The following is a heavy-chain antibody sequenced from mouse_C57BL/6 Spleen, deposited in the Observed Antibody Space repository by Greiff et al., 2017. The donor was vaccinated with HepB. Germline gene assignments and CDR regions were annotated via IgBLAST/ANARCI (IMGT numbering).Heavy chain of an antibody. V-gene: IGHV14-4*01. CDR2: IDPENGDT. CDR1: GFNIKDDY. D-gene: IGHD1-1*01. Sequence: EVKLQQSGAELVRPGASVKLSCTASGFNIKDDYMHWVKQRPEQGLEWIGWIDPENGDTEYASKFQGKATITADTSSNTAYLQLSSLTSEDTAVYYCTYYYYGSSQRYWYFDVWGTGTTVTVSS. J-gene: IGHJ1*03. CDR3: TYYYYGSSQRYWYFDV.